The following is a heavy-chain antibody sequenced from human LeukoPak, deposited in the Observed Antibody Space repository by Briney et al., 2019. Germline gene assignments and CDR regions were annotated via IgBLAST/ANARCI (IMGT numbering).Heavy chain of an antibody. Sequence: SETLSLTCAVSGGSISSGGYSWSWIRQPPGKGLEWIGYIYHSGSTYYNPPLKSRVTISVDTSKNQFSLKLNSVTAADTAVYYCTRGFSRDYYGSGSYYNVNWFDPWGQGTLVTVSS. CDR3: TRGFSRDYYGSGSYYNVNWFDP. D-gene: IGHD3-10*01. V-gene: IGHV4-30-2*05. CDR2: IYHSGST. J-gene: IGHJ5*02. CDR1: GGSISSGGYS.